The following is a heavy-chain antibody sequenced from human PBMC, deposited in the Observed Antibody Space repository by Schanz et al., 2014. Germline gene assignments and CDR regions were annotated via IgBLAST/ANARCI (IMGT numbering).Heavy chain of an antibody. Sequence: VQLVESGGDLVKPGGSLRLSCAASGFTVSNSYIHWVRQAPGKGLEWVSTIYSSGSTYYADSVRGRFTISRDNSMNTVYLQMNSLRADDTAVYYCARPFLGYYGDLAYWGQGTLLTVSS. D-gene: IGHD4-17*01. CDR1: GFTVSNSY. J-gene: IGHJ4*02. CDR3: ARPFLGYYGDLAY. V-gene: IGHV3-53*01. CDR2: IYSSGST.